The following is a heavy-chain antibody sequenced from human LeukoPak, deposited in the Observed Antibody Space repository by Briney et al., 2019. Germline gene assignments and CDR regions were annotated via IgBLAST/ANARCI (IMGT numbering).Heavy chain of an antibody. D-gene: IGHD2-2*01. J-gene: IGHJ5*02. V-gene: IGHV1-18*01. Sequence: ASVTVSCKASGYTFTSYGISWVRQAPGQGLEWMGWISAYNGNTNYAQKLQGRVTMTTDTSTSTAYMELRSLRSDDTAVYYCARDSLGYCSSTSCNWFDPWGQGTLVTVSS. CDR1: GYTFTSYG. CDR2: ISAYNGNT. CDR3: ARDSLGYCSSTSCNWFDP.